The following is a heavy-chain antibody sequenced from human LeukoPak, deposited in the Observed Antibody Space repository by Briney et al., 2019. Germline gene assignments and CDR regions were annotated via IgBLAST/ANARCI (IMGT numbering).Heavy chain of an antibody. CDR1: GWSFSGYY. V-gene: IGHV4-34*01. Sequence: SETLSLTCDDYGWSFSGYYCSWIRQPPGKGLEWIGEINDSGRSNYKSSLKSRVTISEDTSKNQFSLKLSSVTAADTAVFYCARGPGSYNWNYIGFYFDYWGQGTLVTVSS. J-gene: IGHJ4*02. CDR3: ARGPGSYNWNYIGFYFDY. CDR2: INDSGRS. D-gene: IGHD1-7*01.